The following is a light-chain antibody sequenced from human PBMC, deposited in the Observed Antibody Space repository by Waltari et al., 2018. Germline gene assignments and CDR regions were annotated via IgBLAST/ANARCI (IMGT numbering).Light chain of an antibody. Sequence: QYALTQPAPVSGSPGQPITISCPVAHSDLVDYNYASWYQQHPEKAPRLMIYEVSNRPSGVSNRFSGSKSGNTASLTISGLQAEDEADYYCFSYTTSITWVFGGGTKLTVL. CDR1: HSDLVDYNY. V-gene: IGLV2-14*01. J-gene: IGLJ3*02. CDR2: EVS. CDR3: FSYTTSITWV.